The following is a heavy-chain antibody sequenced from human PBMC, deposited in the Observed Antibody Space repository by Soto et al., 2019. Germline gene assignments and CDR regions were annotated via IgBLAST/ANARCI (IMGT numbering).Heavy chain of an antibody. J-gene: IGHJ6*02. D-gene: IGHD6-19*01. V-gene: IGHV3-23*01. CDR1: GFTFSSYA. CDR3: PRQTRKYSSGWYYRMDV. CDR2: ISGSGGST. Sequence: GGSLRLSCAASGFTFSSYAMSWVRQAPGKGLEWVSAISGSGGSTYYADSVEGRFTISRDNSKNTLYLQMNSLRAEDTAVYFCPRQTRKYSSGWYYRMDVWGQGTTVTVSS.